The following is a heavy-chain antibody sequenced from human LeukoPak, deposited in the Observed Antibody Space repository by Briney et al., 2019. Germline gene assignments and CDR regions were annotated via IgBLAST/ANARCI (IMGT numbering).Heavy chain of an antibody. CDR1: GFTFSIYS. D-gene: IGHD4-17*01. V-gene: IGHV3-48*04. Sequence: GGSLRLSCAASGFTFSIYSLNWVRQAPGMGLEWVSYISSISSTIYYADSVKGRFIISRDNAKSSLYLQMHSLRAEDTSVYYCARDFGTSVSPKYFQHWGQGTLVTVSS. J-gene: IGHJ1*01. CDR2: ISSISSTI. CDR3: ARDFGTSVSPKYFQH.